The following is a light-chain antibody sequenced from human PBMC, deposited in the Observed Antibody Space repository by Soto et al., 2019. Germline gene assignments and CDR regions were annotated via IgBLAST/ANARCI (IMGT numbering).Light chain of an antibody. CDR3: TSYAGSNGVI. CDR1: SSDVGGYDY. V-gene: IGLV2-8*01. Sequence: QSALTQPPSASGSPGQSVTISCTGTSSDVGGYDYVSWYQQRPGRAPKLLIYEVTKRPSGVPDRFSGSKSGNTASLTVSGLQTEDEADYYCTSYAGSNGVIFGGGTQLTVL. J-gene: IGLJ2*01. CDR2: EVT.